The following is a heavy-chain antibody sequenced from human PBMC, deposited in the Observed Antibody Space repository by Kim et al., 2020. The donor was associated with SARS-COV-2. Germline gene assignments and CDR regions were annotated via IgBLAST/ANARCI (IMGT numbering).Heavy chain of an antibody. J-gene: IGHJ4*02. Sequence: SETLSLTCAVYGGSFSGYYWSWIRQPPGKGLEWIGEINHSGSTNYNPSLKSRVTISVDTSKNQFSLKLRSVTAADTAVYYCAQGGTVPTYWGQGTLVTVSS. CDR1: GGSFSGYY. V-gene: IGHV4-34*01. D-gene: IGHD4-17*01. CDR3: AQGGTVPTY. CDR2: INHSGST.